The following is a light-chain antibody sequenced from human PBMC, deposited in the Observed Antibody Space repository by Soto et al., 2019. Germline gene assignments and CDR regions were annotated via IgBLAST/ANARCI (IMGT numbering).Light chain of an antibody. J-gene: IGKJ4*01. CDR3: QQYNNWPPLT. CDR2: GAS. CDR1: ESVGSN. V-gene: IGKV3D-15*01. Sequence: EIVMTQSPATVSVSPGERATLSCRASESVGSNLAWYQQKPGQAPRLLIFGASTRATGIPARFSGSGSGTEFTLAISSLQSEDFGVYYCQQYNNWPPLTFGGGTKVDIK.